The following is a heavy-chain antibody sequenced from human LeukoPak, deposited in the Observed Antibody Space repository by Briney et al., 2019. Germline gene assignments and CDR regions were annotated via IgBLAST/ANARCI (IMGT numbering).Heavy chain of an antibody. Sequence: PGGSLRLSCAASGFTFSNYGMHWVRQAPGKGLEWVAIIWHDGSNKYYADSVKGRFTISRDNSKNTLYLQMSSLTAEDTAVYYCASLGSSWYIINWGQGTLVTVSS. CDR2: IWHDGSNK. CDR3: ASLGSSWYIIN. J-gene: IGHJ4*02. D-gene: IGHD6-13*01. CDR1: GFTFSNYG. V-gene: IGHV3-33*01.